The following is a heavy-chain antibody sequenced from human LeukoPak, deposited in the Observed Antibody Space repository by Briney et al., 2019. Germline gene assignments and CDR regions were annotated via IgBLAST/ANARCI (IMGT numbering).Heavy chain of an antibody. CDR2: ISHSGSP. D-gene: IGHD3-22*01. CDR3: ARHGVSGYHSSGYLGSSFFDS. Sequence: PSETLSLTXAVSDYSISSAYYWVWFRQPPGKGLEWIGGISHSGSPYSNPPLKSRLTISVATSKNQFSLKLTSVTAADTAVYYCARHGVSGYHSSGYLGSSFFDSWGQGTLVTVSS. V-gene: IGHV4-38-2*01. CDR1: DYSISSAYY. J-gene: IGHJ4*02.